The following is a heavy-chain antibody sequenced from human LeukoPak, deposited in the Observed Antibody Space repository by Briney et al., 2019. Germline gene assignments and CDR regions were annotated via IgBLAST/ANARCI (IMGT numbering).Heavy chain of an antibody. CDR3: ARSAGYYYDSSVYRYYFDY. D-gene: IGHD3-22*01. CDR2: IYYSGST. CDR1: GGSISSYY. Sequence: PSETPSLTCTVSGGSISSYYWSWIRQPPGKGLEWIGYIYYSGSTNYNPSLKSRVTISVDTSKNQFSLKLSSVTAADTAVYYCARSAGYYYDSSVYRYYFDYWGQGTLVTVSS. J-gene: IGHJ4*02. V-gene: IGHV4-59*01.